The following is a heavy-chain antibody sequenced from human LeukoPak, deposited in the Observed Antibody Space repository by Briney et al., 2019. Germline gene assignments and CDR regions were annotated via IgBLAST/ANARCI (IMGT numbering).Heavy chain of an antibody. CDR3: ARDAGRITMVRGVIPYYFDY. D-gene: IGHD3-10*01. J-gene: IGHJ4*02. V-gene: IGHV3-30*02. Sequence: GGSLRLSCAASGFTFSSYGMHWVRQAPGKGLEWVAFIRYDGSNKYYADSVKGRFTISRDNSKNTLYLQMNSLRAEDTAVYYCARDAGRITMVRGVIPYYFDYWGQGTLVTVSS. CDR2: IRYDGSNK. CDR1: GFTFSSYG.